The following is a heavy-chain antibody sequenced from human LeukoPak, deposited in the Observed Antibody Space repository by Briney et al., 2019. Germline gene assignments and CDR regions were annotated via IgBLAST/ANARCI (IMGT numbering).Heavy chain of an antibody. Sequence: GGSLRLSCAASGFTFSSYAMSWVRQAPGKGLEWVAFIRYDGSNKYYADSVKGRFTISRDNSKNTLYLQMNSLRAEDTAVYYCAKESPAAIPIWGQGTLVTVSS. V-gene: IGHV3-30*02. CDR1: GFTFSSYA. D-gene: IGHD6-13*01. J-gene: IGHJ4*02. CDR2: IRYDGSNK. CDR3: AKESPAAIPI.